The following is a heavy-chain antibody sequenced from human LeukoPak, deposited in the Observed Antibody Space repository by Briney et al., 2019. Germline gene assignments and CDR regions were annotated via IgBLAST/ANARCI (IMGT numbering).Heavy chain of an antibody. J-gene: IGHJ4*02. CDR1: GGTFSSYA. CDR2: IIPILGTA. D-gene: IGHD3-10*01. V-gene: IGHV1-69*13. CDR3: ARDHHYYGSGSYYNKLFDY. Sequence: SVKVSCKASGGTFSSYAISWVRQAPGQGLEWMGGIIPILGTANYAQKFQGRVTITADESTSTAYMELSSLRSEDTAVYYCARDHHYYGSGSYYNKLFDYWGQGTLVTVSS.